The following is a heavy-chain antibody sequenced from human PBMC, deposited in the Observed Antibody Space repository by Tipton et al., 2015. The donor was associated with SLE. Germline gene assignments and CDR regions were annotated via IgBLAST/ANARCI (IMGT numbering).Heavy chain of an antibody. CDR2: IYSSGTT. D-gene: IGHD5-12*01. CDR1: GGSITNYY. Sequence: TLSLTCTVSGGSITNYYWSWIRQPPGKGPECIGYIYSSGTTNYNPSLKGRVTISTDTSKKQFFLNLSIVTAADTAVYYCARISFGGYADYFDYWGQGILVTVSS. V-gene: IGHV4-59*01. CDR3: ARISFGGYADYFDY. J-gene: IGHJ4*02.